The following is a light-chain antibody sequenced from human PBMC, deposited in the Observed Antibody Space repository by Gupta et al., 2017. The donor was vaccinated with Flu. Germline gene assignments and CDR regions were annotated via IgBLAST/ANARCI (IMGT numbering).Light chain of an antibody. CDR3: MQALQTPRT. Sequence: IVMTQSPLSLPVTPGEPASISCRSSQSLLHRNGYNYLDWYLQKPGQSPQLLIYLGSNRASGVPYRFSGSGSGTDFTLKISRVEAEDVGIYYCMQALQTPRTFGQGTKVEIK. CDR2: LGS. V-gene: IGKV2-28*01. CDR1: QSLLHRNGYNY. J-gene: IGKJ1*01.